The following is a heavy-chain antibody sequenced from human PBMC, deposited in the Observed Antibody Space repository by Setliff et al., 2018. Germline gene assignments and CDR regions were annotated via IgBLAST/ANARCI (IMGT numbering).Heavy chain of an antibody. Sequence: ASVKVSCKASGFTFTIYGVNWVRQAPGQGLEWMGWISAFNGYTQYSQKFKGRITVTTDTSTSTAYMELGSLTSDETAVYYCLRDRPYSNSPEDAFDIWGQGTTVTVSS. V-gene: IGHV1-18*01. CDR2: ISAFNGYT. CDR1: GFTFTIYG. D-gene: IGHD6-6*01. CDR3: LRDRPYSNSPEDAFDI. J-gene: IGHJ3*02.